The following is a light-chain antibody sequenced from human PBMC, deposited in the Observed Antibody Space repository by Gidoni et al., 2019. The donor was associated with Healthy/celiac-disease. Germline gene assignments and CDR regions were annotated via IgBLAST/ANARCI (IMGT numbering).Light chain of an antibody. CDR3: QQYGSSPLT. CDR2: GAS. Sequence: EIVLTQSPGTLALSPGESATLPCRASQTVSSSYLAWYQQKPGQAPRLLIYGASSRATGIPDRFSGSGSGTDFTLKISRLEPEDFAVYYCQQYGSSPLTFGPGTKVDIK. J-gene: IGKJ3*01. CDR1: QTVSSSY. V-gene: IGKV3-20*01.